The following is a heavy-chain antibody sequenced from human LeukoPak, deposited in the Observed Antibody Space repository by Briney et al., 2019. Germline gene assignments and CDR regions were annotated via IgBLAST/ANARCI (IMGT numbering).Heavy chain of an antibody. CDR1: GGSISSYY. CDR2: IYYSGST. CDR3: ARVADSRED. V-gene: IGHV4-59*01. J-gene: IGHJ4*02. D-gene: IGHD2-21*01. Sequence: PSETLSLTCTVSGGSISSYYWSWIRQPPGKGLEWIGYIYYSGSTNYNPSLKSRVTISVDTSKNQFSLKLSSVTAADAAVYYCARVADSREDWGQGTLVTVSS.